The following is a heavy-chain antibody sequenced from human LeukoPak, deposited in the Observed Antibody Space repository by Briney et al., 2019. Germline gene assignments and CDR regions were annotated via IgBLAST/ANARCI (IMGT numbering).Heavy chain of an antibody. D-gene: IGHD3-10*01. CDR3: ARELYYGSGSPGRD. V-gene: IGHV3-30*04. CDR1: GFTFSSYA. J-gene: IGHJ4*02. CDR2: ISYDGSIE. Sequence: PGGSLRLSCAASGFTFSSYAMHSVRPAPGKGLEWVAVISYDGSIEYYADSVKGRFTISRDNSKNTLHLQMNSLRVEDTAVYYCARELYYGSGSPGRDWGQGTLVTVSS.